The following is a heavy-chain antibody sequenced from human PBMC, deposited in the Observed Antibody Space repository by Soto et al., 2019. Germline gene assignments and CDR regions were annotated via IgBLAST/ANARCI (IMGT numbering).Heavy chain of an antibody. D-gene: IGHD2-2*01. CDR3: ARDLGGYCSRTSCSPFDY. Sequence: GGSLRLSCAASGFTFSRYAIHWVRQAPGKGLEWVAVISSDGSNKYYADSVKGRFTISRDNSKNTLSLRMISLRPEDTAAYFCARDLGGYCSRTSCSPFDYWGKGTLVTVSS. CDR1: GFTFSRYA. CDR2: ISSDGSNK. V-gene: IGHV3-30-3*01. J-gene: IGHJ4*02.